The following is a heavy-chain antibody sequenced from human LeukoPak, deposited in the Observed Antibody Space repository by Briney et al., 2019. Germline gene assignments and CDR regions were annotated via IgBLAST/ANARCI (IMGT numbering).Heavy chain of an antibody. CDR2: ISRSGSTK. D-gene: IGHD3-22*01. CDR3: ARQIYYDSSGYQLKGGFDY. CDR1: GFTFSDYN. Sequence: AGGSLRLSCAASGFTFSDYNMRWIRQAPEKGLEWVSSISRSGSTKYYADSVKGRFTISRDNAKNSLYLQMNSLRAEDTAVYYCARQIYYDSSGYQLKGGFDYWGQGTLVTVSS. V-gene: IGHV3-11*04. J-gene: IGHJ4*02.